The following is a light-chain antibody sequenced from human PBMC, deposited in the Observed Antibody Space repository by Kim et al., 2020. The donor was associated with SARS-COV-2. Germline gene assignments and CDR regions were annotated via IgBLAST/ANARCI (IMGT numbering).Light chain of an antibody. CDR3: NSRDTSSNRVV. V-gene: IGLV3-19*01. CDR1: CLRSYY. CDR2: GKN. Sequence: SSELTQDPSVSVALGQTVRITCQGDCLRSYYASWYQQKPGQAPLLVMYGKNSRPSGIPDRFSGSSSGDTASLTIAGAQAEDEAYYYCNSRDTSSNRVVFGGGTQLTVL. J-gene: IGLJ2*01.